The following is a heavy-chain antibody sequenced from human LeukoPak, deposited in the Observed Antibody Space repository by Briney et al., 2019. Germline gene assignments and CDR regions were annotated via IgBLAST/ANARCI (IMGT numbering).Heavy chain of an antibody. V-gene: IGHV1-69*01. J-gene: IGHJ4*02. CDR2: IIPIFGTA. D-gene: IGHD1-26*01. Sequence: SVKASCKASGGTFSSYAISWVQQAPGQGLEWMGGIIPIFGTANYAQKFQGRVTITADESTSTAYMELSSLRSEDTAVYYCARERPRLGRLASSYSGSYHSFDYWGQGTLVTVSS. CDR1: GGTFSSYA. CDR3: ARERPRLGRLASSYSGSYHSFDY.